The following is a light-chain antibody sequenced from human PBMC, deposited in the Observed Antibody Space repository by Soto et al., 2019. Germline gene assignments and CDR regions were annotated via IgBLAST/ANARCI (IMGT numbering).Light chain of an antibody. CDR3: QQYNTFWT. CDR2: KAS. Sequence: DIQMTQSPSTLSASVGDRVTITCRASQSIMALLAWYQQKPGKAPKLLIYKASGLESGVPSRFSGSGSGTEFTLTINGLQPDDFATYYCQQYNTFWTFGQGTKVEVK. CDR1: QSIMAL. J-gene: IGKJ1*01. V-gene: IGKV1-5*03.